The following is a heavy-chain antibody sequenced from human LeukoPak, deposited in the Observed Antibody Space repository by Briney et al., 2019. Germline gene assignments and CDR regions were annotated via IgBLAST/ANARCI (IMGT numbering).Heavy chain of an antibody. CDR2: MSGSGGST. CDR1: GFSFSSYA. J-gene: IGHJ3*02. V-gene: IGHV3-23*01. Sequence: GGSLRLSCSAPGFSFSSYAMSWVRQAPGKGLEWVSGMSGSGGSTYYADSVKGRFTISRDNFRNTLYLQMNTLRAEDTAVYYCAKDREYSYVYDAFDIWGQGTLVTVSS. CDR3: AKDREYSYVYDAFDI. D-gene: IGHD3-16*01.